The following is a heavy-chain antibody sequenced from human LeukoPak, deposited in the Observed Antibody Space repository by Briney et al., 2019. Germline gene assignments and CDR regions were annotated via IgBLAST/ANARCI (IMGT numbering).Heavy chain of an antibody. D-gene: IGHD3-22*01. Sequence: GRSLRLSCAASGFTFSSYAMHWVRQAPGKGLEWVAAISYDGSNKYYADSVKGRFTISRDNSKNTLYLQMNSLRAEDTAVYYCASGRHSSGWTHYFDYWGQGTLVTVSS. CDR1: GFTFSSYA. J-gene: IGHJ4*02. V-gene: IGHV3-30-3*01. CDR3: ASGRHSSGWTHYFDY. CDR2: ISYDGSNK.